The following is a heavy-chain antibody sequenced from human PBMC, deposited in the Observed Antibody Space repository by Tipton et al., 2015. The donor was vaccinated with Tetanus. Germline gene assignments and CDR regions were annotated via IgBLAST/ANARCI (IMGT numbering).Heavy chain of an antibody. CDR2: IYYSGIP. CDR3: ARGLDQYKSGNY. CDR1: GGSISSSDYY. D-gene: IGHD1-1*01. J-gene: IGHJ4*02. V-gene: IGHV4-39*07. Sequence: TLSLTCTLSGGSISSSDYYWSWVRQPPGEGLEWIGSIYYSGIPYYNPSLKSRVTISVDTSENQLSLKLRSVTAADTALYYCARGLDQYKSGNYWGQGTLVTVSS.